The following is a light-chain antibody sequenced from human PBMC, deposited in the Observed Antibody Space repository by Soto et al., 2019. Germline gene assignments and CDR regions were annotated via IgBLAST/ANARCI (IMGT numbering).Light chain of an antibody. CDR3: KQYGDSPRT. Sequence: EIVLTQSPGTLSLSPGERATLSCRASQSVSSSYLAWYQQQPGQTPRLLMYGTSNRATGIPDRFSGSGSGTDFTLTIRRLEPEDFAVYYCKQYGDSPRTFGQGTKVDIK. CDR1: QSVSSSY. J-gene: IGKJ1*01. V-gene: IGKV3-20*01. CDR2: GTS.